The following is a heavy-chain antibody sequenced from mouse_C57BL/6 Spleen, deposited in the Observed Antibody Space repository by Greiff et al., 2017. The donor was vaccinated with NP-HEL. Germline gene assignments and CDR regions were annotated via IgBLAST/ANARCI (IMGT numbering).Heavy chain of an antibody. CDR3: ARRGGPYDYDGYWYFDV. CDR2: IYPGSGNT. J-gene: IGHJ1*03. V-gene: IGHV1-76*01. CDR1: GYTFTDYY. Sequence: QVQLQQSGAELVRPGASVKLSCKASGYTFTDYYINWVKQRPGQGLEWIARIYPGSGNTYYNEKFKGKATLTAEKSSSTAYMQLSSLTSEDSAVYFCARRGGPYDYDGYWYFDVWGTGTTVTVSS. D-gene: IGHD2-4*01.